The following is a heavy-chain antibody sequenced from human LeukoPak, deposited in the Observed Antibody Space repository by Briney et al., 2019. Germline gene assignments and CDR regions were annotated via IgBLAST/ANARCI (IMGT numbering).Heavy chain of an antibody. CDR3: AREYSYGYIYYGMDV. J-gene: IGHJ6*02. D-gene: IGHD5-18*01. CDR1: GGSIGSSGYS. V-gene: IGHV4-39*07. CDR2: IYYSGST. Sequence: SETLSLTCIVSGGSIGSSGYSWGWIRQPPRKGLEWIASIYYSGSTNYNPSLKSRVSISADTSKNHFSLRLSSVTAADTAVYYCAREYSYGYIYYGMDVWGQGTTVTVSS.